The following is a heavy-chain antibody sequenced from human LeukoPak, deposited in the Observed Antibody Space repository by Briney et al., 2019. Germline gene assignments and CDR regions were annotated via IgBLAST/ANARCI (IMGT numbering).Heavy chain of an antibody. D-gene: IGHD2/OR15-2a*01. CDR2: VFNSGST. Sequence: PSGTLSLTCIVSGDSISSGYWWSWVRQSPGKGLEWIGEVFNSGSTNYNPSLKSRATISIDNSKNQFSLRLNSVTATDTAVYYCARNAYYSADYWGLGTLVTVSS. CDR3: ARNAYYSADY. J-gene: IGHJ4*02. V-gene: IGHV4-4*02. CDR1: GDSISSGYW.